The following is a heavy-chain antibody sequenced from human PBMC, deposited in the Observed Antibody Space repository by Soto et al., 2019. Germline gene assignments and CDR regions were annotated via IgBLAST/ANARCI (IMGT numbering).Heavy chain of an antibody. CDR2: IYYSGST. V-gene: IGHV4-31*03. D-gene: IGHD6-13*01. CDR3: ARVPKGKYSSSWYRNWFDP. CDR1: GGSISSGGYS. Sequence: QVQLQESGPGLVKPSQTLSLTCTVSGGSISSGGYSWSWIRQHPGKGLEWIGYIYYSGSTYYNPSLKSRVTISVDTSKNQCSLELRSVTAADTAVYYGARVPKGKYSSSWYRNWFDPWGKGTLVTVSS. J-gene: IGHJ5*02.